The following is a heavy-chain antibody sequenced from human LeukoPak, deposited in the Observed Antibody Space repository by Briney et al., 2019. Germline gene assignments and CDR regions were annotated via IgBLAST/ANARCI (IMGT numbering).Heavy chain of an antibody. Sequence: ASVKVSCKASGYTFTSYDINWVRQATGQGLEWMGWMNPNSGNTGYAQKFQGRVTMTRNTSISTAYMELSSLRSEDTAVYYCARGPEPSTGIYYYYYGMDVWGQGTTVTVSS. J-gene: IGHJ6*02. V-gene: IGHV1-8*01. D-gene: IGHD1-14*01. CDR1: GYTFTSYD. CDR3: ARGPEPSTGIYYYYYGMDV. CDR2: MNPNSGNT.